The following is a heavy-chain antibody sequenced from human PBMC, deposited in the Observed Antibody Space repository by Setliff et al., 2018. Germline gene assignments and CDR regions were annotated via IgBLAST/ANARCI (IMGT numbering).Heavy chain of an antibody. V-gene: IGHV4-59*08. Sequence: SETLSLTCTVSGGSMTYYYWSWVRQPPGKGLEWIGNIFHGESISYNPSLKSRVTISVDTSKNQVSLKVTSVSAADTAVYYCARAYYYGSGNSHKYYMDVWGKGTAVTVSS. J-gene: IGHJ6*03. CDR2: IFHGESI. CDR1: GGSMTYYY. CDR3: ARAYYYGSGNSHKYYMDV. D-gene: IGHD3-10*01.